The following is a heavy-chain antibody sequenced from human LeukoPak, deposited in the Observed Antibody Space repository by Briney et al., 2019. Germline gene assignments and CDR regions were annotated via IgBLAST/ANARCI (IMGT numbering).Heavy chain of an antibody. Sequence: SQTLPLTCTVSGGSISSGGYYWNWIRQPAGKGLEWIGRIYTRGSTNYNPSLKSRVTMSVDTSKNQFSLKLSSVTAADTAVYYCARDLLPQVFDPWGQGTLVTVSS. CDR3: ARDLLPQVFDP. CDR1: GGSISSGGYY. CDR2: IYTRGST. J-gene: IGHJ5*02. V-gene: IGHV4-61*02. D-gene: IGHD1-26*01.